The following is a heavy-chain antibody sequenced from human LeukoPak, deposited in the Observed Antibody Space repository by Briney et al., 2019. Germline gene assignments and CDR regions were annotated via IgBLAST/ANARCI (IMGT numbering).Heavy chain of an antibody. Sequence: SETLSLTCTVSGGSISSYYWSWIRQPPGKGLEWIGHIYYSGSINYNPSLKSRVTISVDTSNNQFSLKLSSVTAADTAVYYCARGGGPRPFDYWGQGTLVIVSS. V-gene: IGHV4-59*01. D-gene: IGHD2-15*01. J-gene: IGHJ4*02. CDR2: IYYSGSI. CDR3: ARGGGPRPFDY. CDR1: GGSISSYY.